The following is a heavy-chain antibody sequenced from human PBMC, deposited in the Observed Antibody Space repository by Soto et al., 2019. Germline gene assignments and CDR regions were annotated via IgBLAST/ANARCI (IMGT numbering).Heavy chain of an antibody. CDR1: GYTFTSYD. Sequence: SVKVSCKASGYTFTSYDISWVRQAPGQGLEWMGRIIPILGIANYAQKFQGRVTITADKSTSTAYMELSSLRSEDTAVYYCARAAVAGTHYYYYGMDVWGQGTTVTVSS. CDR2: IIPILGIA. D-gene: IGHD6-19*01. CDR3: ARAAVAGTHYYYYGMDV. V-gene: IGHV1-69*04. J-gene: IGHJ6*02.